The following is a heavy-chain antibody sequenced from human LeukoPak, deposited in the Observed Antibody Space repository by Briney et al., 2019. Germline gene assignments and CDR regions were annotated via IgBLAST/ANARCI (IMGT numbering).Heavy chain of an antibody. CDR2: ISGSGGST. J-gene: IGHJ4*02. Sequence: GGSLRLSCAASGFTFSSYAMSWVRQAPGQGLELVSAISGSGGSTYYADSVQGRFTISRDNSKNTLYLQMNSLRAEDTAVYYCAKDLSAGGFFDYWGQGTLVTVSS. V-gene: IGHV3-23*01. CDR1: GFTFSSYA. CDR3: AKDLSAGGFFDY. D-gene: IGHD4-23*01.